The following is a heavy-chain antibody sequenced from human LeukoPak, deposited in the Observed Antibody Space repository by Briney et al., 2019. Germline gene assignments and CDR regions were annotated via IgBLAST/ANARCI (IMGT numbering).Heavy chain of an antibody. CDR1: AGSFSGYY. J-gene: IGHJ4*02. CDR2: IDQSGST. CDR3: ARRSSFDLYFDY. V-gene: IGHV4-34*01. D-gene: IGHD3/OR15-3a*01. Sequence: SETLSLTCAVYAGSFSGYYWSWLRQPPGKGLEWIGEIDQSGSTNYNPSLKSRVTVSVDTSKNQFSVRLSSVTAADTAVYYCARRSSFDLYFDYWGQGTLVTVSS.